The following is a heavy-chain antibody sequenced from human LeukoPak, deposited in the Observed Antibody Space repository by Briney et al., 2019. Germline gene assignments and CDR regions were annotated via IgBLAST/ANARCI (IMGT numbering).Heavy chain of an antibody. Sequence: GGSLRLSCAASGFRFGEYAIHWVRQFPGKGLEWVSGLSGNSRSVGYGDSVKGRFTVTRDNAKNLLYPQMNSLRSEDTAWYYCTKEIRERDSPPEYWGQGTPVTVTS. D-gene: IGHD5-24*01. CDR3: TKEIRERDSPPEY. V-gene: IGHV3-9*01. CDR2: LSGNSRSV. CDR1: GFRFGEYA. J-gene: IGHJ4*02.